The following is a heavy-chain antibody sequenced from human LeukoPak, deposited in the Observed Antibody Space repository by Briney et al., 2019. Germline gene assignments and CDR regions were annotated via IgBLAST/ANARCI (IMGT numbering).Heavy chain of an antibody. CDR3: ASFQWLRYFDF. Sequence: GGSLRLSCAASGFTFSDYYMSWIRQAPGKGLEWVSYISSSGNIIYYTDSVKGRFTISRDNAKNSLFLQMNSLRAEDTAVYFCASFQWLRYFDFWGQGTLVTVSS. J-gene: IGHJ4*02. V-gene: IGHV3-11*01. D-gene: IGHD5-12*01. CDR2: ISSSGNII. CDR1: GFTFSDYY.